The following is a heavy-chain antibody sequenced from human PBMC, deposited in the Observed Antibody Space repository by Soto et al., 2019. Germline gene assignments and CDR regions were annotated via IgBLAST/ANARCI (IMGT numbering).Heavy chain of an antibody. CDR3: ARDKGKKWFGELFYDY. J-gene: IGHJ4*02. Sequence: GGSLRLSCAASGFTFSSYGMHWVRQAPGKGLEWVAVIGYDGSNKYYADSVKGRFTISRDNSKNTLYLQMNSLRAEDTAVYYCARDKGKKWFGELFYDYWGQGALVTVSS. CDR1: GFTFSSYG. D-gene: IGHD3-10*01. CDR2: IGYDGSNK. V-gene: IGHV3-33*01.